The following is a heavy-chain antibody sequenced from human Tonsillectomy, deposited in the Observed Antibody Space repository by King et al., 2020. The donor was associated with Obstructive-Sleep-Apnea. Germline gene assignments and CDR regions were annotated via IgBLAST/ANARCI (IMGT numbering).Heavy chain of an antibody. CDR1: GFTFSSYW. J-gene: IGHJ6*02. V-gene: IGHV3-7*01. Sequence: VQLVESGGGLVQPGGSLRLSCAASGFTFSSYWMSWVRQAPGKGLEWVANIKPDGSEKSYVDSVKGRFTISTDNAKNSLYLQMNSRRAEDTAVYYCARDTYYGRDVWGQGTTVTVSS. CDR2: IKPDGSEK. CDR3: ARDTYYGRDV.